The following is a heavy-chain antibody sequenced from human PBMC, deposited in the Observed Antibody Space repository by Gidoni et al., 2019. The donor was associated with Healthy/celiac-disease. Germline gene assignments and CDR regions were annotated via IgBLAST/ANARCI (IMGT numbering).Heavy chain of an antibody. CDR2: ISGSGGST. Sequence: EVQLLESGGGLVQPGGSLRLSCAASGVTFSSYAMSWVRQAPGKGLEWVSAISGSGGSTYYADSVKGRFTISRDNSKNTLYLQMNSLRAEDTAVYYCASPTTVSKNWFDPWGQGTLVTVSS. V-gene: IGHV3-23*01. CDR3: ASPTTVSKNWFDP. CDR1: GVTFSSYA. D-gene: IGHD4-17*01. J-gene: IGHJ5*02.